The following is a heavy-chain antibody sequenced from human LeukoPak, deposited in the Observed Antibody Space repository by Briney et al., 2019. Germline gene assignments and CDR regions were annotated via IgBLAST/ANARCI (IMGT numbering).Heavy chain of an antibody. V-gene: IGHV1-2*02. CDR2: INPNSGGT. J-gene: IGHJ2*01. Sequence: GASVKVSCKASGYTFTGYYMHWVRQAPGQGLEWMGWINPNSGGTNYAQKFRGRVTMTRDTSISTAYMELSRLRSDDTAVYYCATVGSTLPHIVVVTALPGYWYFDLWGRGTLVTVSS. CDR3: ATVGSTLPHIVVVTALPGYWYFDL. D-gene: IGHD2-21*02. CDR1: GYTFTGYY.